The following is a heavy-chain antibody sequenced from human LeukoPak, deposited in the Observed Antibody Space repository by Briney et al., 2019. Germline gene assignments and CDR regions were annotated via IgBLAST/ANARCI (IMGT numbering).Heavy chain of an antibody. CDR2: INPSGGST. CDR3: ASSAGLVNFDY. J-gene: IGHJ4*02. V-gene: IGHV1-46*01. D-gene: IGHD3/OR15-3a*01. CDR1: GYTFTSHY. Sequence: ASVKVSCKASGYTFTSHYMHWVRQAPGQGLEWMGIINPSGGSTSYAQKFQGRVTMTRDTSTSTVYMELSSLRSEDTAVYYCASSAGLVNFDYWGQGTLVTVSS.